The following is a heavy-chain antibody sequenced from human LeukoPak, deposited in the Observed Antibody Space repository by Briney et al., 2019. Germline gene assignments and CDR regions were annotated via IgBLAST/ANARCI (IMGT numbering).Heavy chain of an antibody. J-gene: IGHJ4*02. V-gene: IGHV3-23*01. CDR2: ISGSGGST. D-gene: IGHD5-12*01. Sequence: PGGSLRLSCAASGFTFSSYAMSWVRQAPGKGLELVSAISGSGGSTYYADSVKGRFTISRDISQNTLYLQMNSLRAEDTAVYYCAKDGRSRATFSQYFDYWGQGTLVTVSS. CDR1: GFTFSSYA. CDR3: AKDGRSRATFSQYFDY.